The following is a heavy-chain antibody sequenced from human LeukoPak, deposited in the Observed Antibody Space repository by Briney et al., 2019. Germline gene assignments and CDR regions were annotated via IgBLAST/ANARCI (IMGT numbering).Heavy chain of an antibody. J-gene: IGHJ4*02. CDR3: ARATAALDY. D-gene: IGHD6-13*01. CDR1: GGSFSGYY. CDR2: INHSGST. V-gene: IGHV4-34*01. Sequence: PSETLSLTCAVYGGSFSGYYWSWIRQPPVKGLEWIGEINHSGSTNYNPSLKSRVTISVDTSKNQFSLKLSSVTAADTAVYYCARATAALDYWGQGTLVTVSS.